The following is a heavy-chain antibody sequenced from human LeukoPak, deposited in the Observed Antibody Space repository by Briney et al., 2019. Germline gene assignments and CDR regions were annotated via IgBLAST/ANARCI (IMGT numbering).Heavy chain of an antibody. CDR1: GFTFSSYA. CDR2: IKQDGSEK. D-gene: IGHD1-26*01. CDR3: ARRRGSYCWDY. J-gene: IGHJ4*02. Sequence: GGSLRLSCAASGFTFSSYAMSWVRQAPGKGLEWVANIKQDGSEKYYVDSVKGRFTISRDNAKNSLYLQMNSLRAEDTAVYYCARRRGSYCWDYWGQGTLVTVSS. V-gene: IGHV3-7*01.